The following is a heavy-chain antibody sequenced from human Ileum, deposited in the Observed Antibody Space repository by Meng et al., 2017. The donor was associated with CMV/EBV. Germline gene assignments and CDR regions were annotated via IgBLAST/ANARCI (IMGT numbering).Heavy chain of an antibody. D-gene: IGHD1-1*01. V-gene: IGHV3-74*01. J-gene: IGHJ4*02. CDR2: ISHDGGTT. CDR1: GFTFSGHW. Sequence: GPACAASGFTFSGHWRHWVSRVPGEGLVNISRISHDGGTTDYADSVKGRFTASRDNAKNTLYLQMDSLRAEDTAVYYCARNWNGIDYWGQGILVTVSS. CDR3: ARNWNGIDY.